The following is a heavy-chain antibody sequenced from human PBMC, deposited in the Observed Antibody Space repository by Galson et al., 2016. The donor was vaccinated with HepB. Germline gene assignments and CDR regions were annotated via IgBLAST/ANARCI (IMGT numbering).Heavy chain of an antibody. D-gene: IGHD1-26*01. CDR2: IKSKTDGGTT. CDR3: VKGWNRGSYQGDY. J-gene: IGHJ4*02. Sequence: SLRLSCAGSGFTFSNAWMSWVRQAPGKGLEWVGRIKSKTDGGTTDYAAPVKGRFTISRDDSKNTLYLEMNSLRAEDTAVYYCVKGWNRGSYQGDYWGQGTLVTVAS. CDR1: GFTFSNAW. V-gene: IGHV3-15*01.